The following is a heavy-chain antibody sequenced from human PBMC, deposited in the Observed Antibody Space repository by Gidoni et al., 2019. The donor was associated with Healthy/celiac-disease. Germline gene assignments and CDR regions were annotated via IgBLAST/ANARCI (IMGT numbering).Heavy chain of an antibody. D-gene: IGHD1-7*01. CDR3: ARNELGGNFYYYYYMDV. J-gene: IGHJ6*03. V-gene: IGHV4-59*01. CDR1: GGSISSYY. CDR2: IYYSGST. Sequence: QVQLQESGPGLVKPSETLSLTCTVSGGSISSYYWRWIRQPPGKGLEWIGYIYYSGSTNYNPSLKSRVTISVDTSKNQFSLKLSSVTAADTAVYYCARNELGGNFYYYYYMDVWGKGTTVTVSS.